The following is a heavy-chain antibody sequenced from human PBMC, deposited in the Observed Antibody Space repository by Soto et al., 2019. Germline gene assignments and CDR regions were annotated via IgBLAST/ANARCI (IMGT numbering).Heavy chain of an antibody. Sequence: ASVKVSCKASGYTFTNYGISWVRQAPGQGLEWMGWISAYNGNTNYAQKLQGRVTMTTDTSTSTAYMELRSLRSDDTAVYYCARDVAAAGTGWFDPWGQGTLVTVSS. CDR3: ARDVAAAGTGWFDP. V-gene: IGHV1-18*01. CDR2: ISAYNGNT. CDR1: GYTFTNYG. J-gene: IGHJ5*02. D-gene: IGHD6-13*01.